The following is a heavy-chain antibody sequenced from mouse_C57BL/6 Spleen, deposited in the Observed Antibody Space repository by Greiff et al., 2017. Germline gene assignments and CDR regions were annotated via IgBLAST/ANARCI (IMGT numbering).Heavy chain of an antibody. CDR3: ARHEADYYGSSNRYWYFDV. Sequence: QVQLQQSGAELVKPGASVKLSCKASGYTFTEYTINWVKQRPGPGLEWIGWVYPGSGSIKYNEKFKDKATLTADKSSSTAYMELSRVTSEDSAVYFCARHEADYYGSSNRYWYFDVWGTGTTVTVSS. D-gene: IGHD1-1*01. V-gene: IGHV1-62-2*01. CDR2: VYPGSGSI. CDR1: GYTFTEYT. J-gene: IGHJ1*03.